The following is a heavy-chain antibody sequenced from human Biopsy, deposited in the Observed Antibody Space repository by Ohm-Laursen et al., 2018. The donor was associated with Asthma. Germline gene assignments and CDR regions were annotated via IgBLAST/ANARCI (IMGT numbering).Heavy chain of an antibody. Sequence: SQTLSLTCIVSGDSISSRGGHYWSWIRHHPGKGLEWIGESIHTGQVYINPSLKSRVTISIDTSERQFSLRLTSVSAADTAIYFCASGPELGNHDVLSAYQALWHGADVWGQGTTVSVSS. J-gene: IGHJ6*02. CDR2: SIHTGQV. D-gene: IGHD7-27*01. CDR3: ASGPELGNHDVLSAYQALWHGADV. CDR1: GDSISSRGGHY. V-gene: IGHV4-31*03.